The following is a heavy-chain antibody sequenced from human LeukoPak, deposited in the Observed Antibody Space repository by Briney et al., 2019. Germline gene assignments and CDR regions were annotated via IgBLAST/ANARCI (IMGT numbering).Heavy chain of an antibody. D-gene: IGHD3-3*01. CDR1: GFTFSSYS. CDR2: ISSSSSTI. CDR3: ARVLRLEWLFGITLPFDY. J-gene: IGHJ4*02. Sequence: GGSLRLSCAASGFTFSSYSMNWVRQAPGKGLEWVSYISSSSSTIYYADSVKGRFTISRDNAKNSLYLQMNSLRAEDTAAYYCARVLRLEWLFGITLPFDYWGQGTLVTVSS. V-gene: IGHV3-48*01.